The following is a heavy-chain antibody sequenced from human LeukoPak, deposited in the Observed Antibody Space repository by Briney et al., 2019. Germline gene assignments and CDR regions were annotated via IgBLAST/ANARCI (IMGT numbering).Heavy chain of an antibody. CDR3: ARSIAVAVDFDY. D-gene: IGHD6-19*01. CDR2: ICPGDSDT. Sequence: GESLKISCKGSGYSFTSYWIGWVRQMPGKGLEWMGIICPGDSDTRYSPSLQGLVTISADKSISTAYLQWSSLKASDTAMYYCARSIAVAVDFDYWGQGTLVTVSS. V-gene: IGHV5-51*01. J-gene: IGHJ4*02. CDR1: GYSFTSYW.